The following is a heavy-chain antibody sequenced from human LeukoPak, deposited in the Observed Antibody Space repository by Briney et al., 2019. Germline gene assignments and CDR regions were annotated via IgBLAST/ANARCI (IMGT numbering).Heavy chain of an antibody. CDR1: GGSVSSGSYY. J-gene: IGHJ6*04. CDR2: IYYSGST. CDR3: AREVRAAAGTDGGGYYYGMDV. Sequence: SETLSLTCTVSGGSVSSGSYYWSWIRQPPGKGLEWIGYIYYSGSTNYNPSLKSRVTISVDTSKNQFSLKLSSVTAADTAVYYCAREVRAAAGTDGGGYYYGMDVWGKGTTVTVSS. V-gene: IGHV4-61*01. D-gene: IGHD6-13*01.